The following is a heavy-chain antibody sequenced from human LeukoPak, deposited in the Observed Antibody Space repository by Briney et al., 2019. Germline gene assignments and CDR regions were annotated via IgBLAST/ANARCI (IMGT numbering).Heavy chain of an antibody. Sequence: GESLKISRKGSGYSFANYWLGWVRQMPGKGLEWLGIIYPGDSDIRYSPSFQGQVTISADKSISTAYLQWSSLKASDTAMYYCALTYGYDSSWHAFDFWGQGTLVTVSP. CDR1: GYSFANYW. CDR2: IYPGDSDI. CDR3: ALTYGYDSSWHAFDF. D-gene: IGHD6-13*01. J-gene: IGHJ3*01. V-gene: IGHV5-51*01.